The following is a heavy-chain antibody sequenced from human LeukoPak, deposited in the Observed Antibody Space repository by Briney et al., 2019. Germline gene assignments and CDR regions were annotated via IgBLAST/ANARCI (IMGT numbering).Heavy chain of an antibody. D-gene: IGHD3-10*01. CDR1: GGSISSYY. V-gene: IGHV4-59*01. J-gene: IGHJ4*02. Sequence: SETLSLTCTVSGGSISSYYWSWIRQPPGKGLEWIGYIYYSGSTNYNPSLKSRVTISVDTSKNQFSLKLSSVTAADTAVYYCASTPAYYGSGSYYDYWGQGTLVTVSS. CDR3: ASTPAYYGSGSYYDY. CDR2: IYYSGST.